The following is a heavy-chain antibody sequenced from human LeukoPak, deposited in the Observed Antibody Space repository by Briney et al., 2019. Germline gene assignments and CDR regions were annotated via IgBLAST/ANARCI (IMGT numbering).Heavy chain of an antibody. CDR3: ARSPHNSAWYGKWFDP. CDR1: GGSISTYY. V-gene: IGHV4-4*08. J-gene: IGHJ5*02. Sequence: SETLFLTCTVSGGSISTYYWSWIRQSPGKGLEWIADISASGGTNYNPSLESRVTVSIDSSKNQFSLKLSSVTAADTAVFYCARSPHNSAWYGKWFDPWGQGTLVTVSS. D-gene: IGHD6-19*01. CDR2: ISASGGT.